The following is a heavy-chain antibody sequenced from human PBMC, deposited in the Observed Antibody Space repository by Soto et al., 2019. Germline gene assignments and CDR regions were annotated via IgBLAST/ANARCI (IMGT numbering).Heavy chain of an antibody. D-gene: IGHD2-15*01. Sequence: EASVKVSCKASGYTFTSYYMHWVRQAPGQGLEWMGIINPSGGSTSYAQKFQGRVTMTRDTSTSTVYMELSSLRSEDTAVYYCSSEAHIVVVVAATLLRENAFDIWGQGTMVTVSS. CDR2: INPSGGST. CDR3: SSEAHIVVVVAATLLRENAFDI. CDR1: GYTFTSYY. V-gene: IGHV1-46*01. J-gene: IGHJ3*02.